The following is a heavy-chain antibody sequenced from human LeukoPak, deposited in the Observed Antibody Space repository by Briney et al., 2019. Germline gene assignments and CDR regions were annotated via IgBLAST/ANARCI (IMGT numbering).Heavy chain of an antibody. Sequence: GGSLRLSCAASGFTFSSYTLNWVRQAPGKGLEWVSSITIRGTYIYYADSVKGRFTISRDDAKNSLYLQMNSLRGEDTAVYYCAKPASDYDFWSGFYPDYYYYYMDVWGKGTTVTVSS. CDR3: AKPASDYDFWSGFYPDYYYYYMDV. J-gene: IGHJ6*03. V-gene: IGHV3-21*01. CDR1: GFTFSSYT. D-gene: IGHD3-3*01. CDR2: ITIRGTYI.